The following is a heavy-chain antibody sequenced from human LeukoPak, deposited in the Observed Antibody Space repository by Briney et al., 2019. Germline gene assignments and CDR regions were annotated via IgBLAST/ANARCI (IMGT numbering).Heavy chain of an antibody. CDR2: ISRRTDYT. CDR3: AKEDYDFWSGYPPLIDY. V-gene: IGHV3-21*04. J-gene: IGHJ4*02. Sequence: GGSLRLPCAASGFIFNDYSMNWVRQAPGKGLEWVSSISRRTDYTYYGDSVTGRFTVSRDNAKNLVYLQMNSLKAEDTAVYYCAKEDYDFWSGYPPLIDYWGQGTLVTVSS. CDR1: GFIFNDYS. D-gene: IGHD3-3*01.